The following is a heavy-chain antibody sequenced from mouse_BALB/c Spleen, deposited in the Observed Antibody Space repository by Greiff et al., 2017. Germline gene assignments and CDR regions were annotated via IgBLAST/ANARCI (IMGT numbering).Heavy chain of an antibody. CDR1: GFTFTDYY. CDR2: IRNKANGYTT. Sequence: EVKVVESGGGLVQPGGSLRLSCATSGFTFTDYYMSWVRQPPGKALEWLGFIRNKANGYTTEYSASVKGRFTISRDNSQSILYLQMNTLRAEDSATYYCARDGGDAMDYWGQGTSVTVAS. V-gene: IGHV7-3*02. J-gene: IGHJ4*01. CDR3: ARDGGDAMDY.